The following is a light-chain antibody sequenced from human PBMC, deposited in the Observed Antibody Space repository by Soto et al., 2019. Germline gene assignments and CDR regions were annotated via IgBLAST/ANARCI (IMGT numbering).Light chain of an antibody. V-gene: IGKV3-20*01. J-gene: IGKJ5*01. CDR1: QSVSSSY. CDR2: GAS. CDR3: QQYGSSPPIT. Sequence: EILLTQSPATLSLSPGERATLSCRASQSVSSSYLAWYQQKPGQAPRLLIYGASSRATGIPERFSGSGSGTDFSITISRLEHEDFAVYYCQQYGSSPPITFGQGTRLEIK.